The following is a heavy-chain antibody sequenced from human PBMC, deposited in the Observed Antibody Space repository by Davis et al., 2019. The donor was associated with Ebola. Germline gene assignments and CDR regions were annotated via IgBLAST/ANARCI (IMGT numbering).Heavy chain of an antibody. V-gene: IGHV3-23*01. D-gene: IGHD3-22*01. CDR3: AKGPIIDYYESSGYLDS. J-gene: IGHJ4*02. Sequence: GESLKISCAASGFTFSNYAMIWVRQAPGRGLEWVSSISGSGGNTYYTDSVKGRFTISRDNSKNTLYLQMNSLRAEDTAVYYCAKGPIIDYYESSGYLDSWGQGTLVTVSS. CDR2: ISGSGGNT. CDR1: GFTFSNYA.